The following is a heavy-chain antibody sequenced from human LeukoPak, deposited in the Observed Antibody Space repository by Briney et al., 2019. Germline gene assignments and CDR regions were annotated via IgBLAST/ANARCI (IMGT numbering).Heavy chain of an antibody. Sequence: GGSPRLSCAASGFNFNSFSMSWVRQAPGKGLEWVSGLSGSGGSTYYADSVKGRFTISRDNSKNMVYLQMNSLRVEDTAVYYCAKYGSGWTLYFYYYLDVWGKGTTVTVS. CDR2: LSGSGGST. V-gene: IGHV3-23*01. D-gene: IGHD6-25*01. CDR3: AKYGSGWTLYFYYYLDV. J-gene: IGHJ6*03. CDR1: GFNFNSFS.